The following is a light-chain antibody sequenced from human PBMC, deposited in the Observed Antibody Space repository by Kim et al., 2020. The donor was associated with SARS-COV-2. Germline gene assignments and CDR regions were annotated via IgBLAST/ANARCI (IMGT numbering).Light chain of an antibody. CDR1: QSVTGSS. V-gene: IGKV3-20*01. Sequence: SPGERASLSCRASQSVTGSSLAWYQQHPGQSPRLLMYGASNRATGIPDRFSGSGSGTDFTLTISRLEPEDFAVYYCQQYISSPLTFGQGTRLEIK. CDR3: QQYISSPLT. J-gene: IGKJ5*01. CDR2: GAS.